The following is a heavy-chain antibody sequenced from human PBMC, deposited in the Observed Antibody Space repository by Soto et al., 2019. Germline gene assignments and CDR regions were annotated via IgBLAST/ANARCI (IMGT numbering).Heavy chain of an antibody. CDR3: ARAGGRWYGELLVDPFDI. J-gene: IGHJ3*02. Sequence: GGSLRLSCAASGFTFSTYTMNWVRQAPGKGLEWISSISSGSSYIYYAGSVKGRFTISRDNAKNSLFLQMTSLRAEDTAVYFCARAGGRWYGELLVDPFDIWGQGTMVTVSS. D-gene: IGHD3-10*01. CDR2: ISSGSSYI. V-gene: IGHV3-21*01. CDR1: GFTFSTYT.